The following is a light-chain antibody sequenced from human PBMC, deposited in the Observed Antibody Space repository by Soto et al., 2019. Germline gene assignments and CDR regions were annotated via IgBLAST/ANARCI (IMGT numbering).Light chain of an antibody. J-gene: IGLJ2*01. CDR3: PSFSSSDSLVV. Sequence: QSALTQPASVSGSPGQSITISCTGTTSDIGGFNYVAWYQHHPGKAPKLLISEVSNRPSGISNRFSGSKSGHTASLTISGLQAEDEADYFCPSFSSSDSLVVFGGGTKLTVL. V-gene: IGLV2-14*01. CDR2: EVS. CDR1: TSDIGGFNY.